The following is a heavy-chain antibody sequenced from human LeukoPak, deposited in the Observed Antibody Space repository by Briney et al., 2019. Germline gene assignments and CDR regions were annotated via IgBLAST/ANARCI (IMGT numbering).Heavy chain of an antibody. Sequence: SETLSLTCTVSGDSVSSNSYYWSWIRHPPWKGLEWIGYMYYSGSTNYNPSLKSRVTISVDTSKNQFSLKLSSVTAADTAVYYCARAKAAAGIDYFDYWGQGTMVTVSS. J-gene: IGHJ4*02. D-gene: IGHD6-13*01. CDR3: ARAKAAAGIDYFDY. CDR1: GDSVSSNSYY. V-gene: IGHV4-61*01. CDR2: MYYSGST.